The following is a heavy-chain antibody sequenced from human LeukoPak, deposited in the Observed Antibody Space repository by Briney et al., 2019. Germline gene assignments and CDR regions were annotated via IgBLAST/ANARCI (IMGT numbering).Heavy chain of an antibody. CDR2: ISSSSSYI. J-gene: IGHJ4*02. Sequence: GGSLRLSCAASGFTFSSYSMNWVRQAPGKGLEWVSSISSSSSYIYYADSVKGRFTISRDNAKNSLYLQMNSLRAEDTAVYYCARGFYYDSSGYYYEFDYWGQGTLVTVSS. V-gene: IGHV3-21*01. CDR1: GFTFSSYS. CDR3: ARGFYYDSSGYYYEFDY. D-gene: IGHD3-22*01.